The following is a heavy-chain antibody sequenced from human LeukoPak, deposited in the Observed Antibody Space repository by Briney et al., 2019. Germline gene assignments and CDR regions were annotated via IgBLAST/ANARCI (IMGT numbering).Heavy chain of an antibody. CDR2: ISSDNDYI. CDR3: AELGITMIGGV. CDR1: GFTFISYS. D-gene: IGHD3-10*02. V-gene: IGHV3-21*01. Sequence: PGGSLRLSCAASGFTFISYSMNWVRQAPGKGLEWVSSISSDNDYIDYADSVKGRFTISRDNAKNSLYLQMNSLRAEDTAVYYCAELGITMIGGVWGKGTTVTISS. J-gene: IGHJ6*04.